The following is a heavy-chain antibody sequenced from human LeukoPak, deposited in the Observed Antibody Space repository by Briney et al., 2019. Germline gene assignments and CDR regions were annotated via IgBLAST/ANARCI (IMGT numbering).Heavy chain of an antibody. V-gene: IGHV3-49*04. Sequence: PGGSLRLSCTASGFSFGDYAMSWVRQAPGKGLERLGFVRIKAYGGTTEYAASVKGRFTISRDDSKSIAYLQMNSLKTEDTAVYYCTRGDSSGYYNPTDYWGQGTLVTVSS. CDR2: VRIKAYGGTT. J-gene: IGHJ4*02. D-gene: IGHD3-22*01. CDR3: TRGDSSGYYNPTDY. CDR1: GFSFGDYA.